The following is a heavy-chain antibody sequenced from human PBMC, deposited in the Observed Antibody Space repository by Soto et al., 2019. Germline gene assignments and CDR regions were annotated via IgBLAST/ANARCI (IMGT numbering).Heavy chain of an antibody. D-gene: IGHD3-16*02. V-gene: IGHV3-23*01. CDR3: ARHGTHYDHVWGSYRNIDC. Sequence: EVQLLESGGGLVQPGGSLRLSCAASGFTFSSYAMSWVRQAPGKGLEWVSAISGSGGSTYYADSVKGRFTISRDNSKHTLYLQMNSLRAQDTAVYYCARHGTHYDHVWGSYRNIDCWGQGTLVTVSS. CDR1: GFTFSSYA. CDR2: ISGSGGST. J-gene: IGHJ4*02.